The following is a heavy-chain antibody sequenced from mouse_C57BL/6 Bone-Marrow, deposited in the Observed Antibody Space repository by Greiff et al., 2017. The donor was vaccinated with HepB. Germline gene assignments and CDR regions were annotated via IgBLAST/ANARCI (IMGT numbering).Heavy chain of an antibody. CDR1: GIDFSRYW. D-gene: IGHD1-1*01. V-gene: IGHV4-1*01. Sequence: EVMLVESGGGLVQPGGSLKLSCAASGIDFSRYWMSWVRRAPGKGLEWIGEINPDSSTINYAPSLKDKFIISRDNAKNTLYLQMSKVRSEDTALYYCARHGSSYTSYWYFDVWGTGTTVTVSS. J-gene: IGHJ1*03. CDR2: INPDSSTI. CDR3: ARHGSSYTSYWYFDV.